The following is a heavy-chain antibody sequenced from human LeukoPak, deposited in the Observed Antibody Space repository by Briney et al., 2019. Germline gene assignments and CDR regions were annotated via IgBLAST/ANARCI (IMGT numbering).Heavy chain of an antibody. J-gene: IGHJ4*02. CDR2: VSGSGGNT. Sequence: GGSLRLSCAASGLTFTNSAMTWVRQAPGKGLEWVSTVSGSGGNTYYADSVKGRFTISRDNSENTLYLQMNSLRAQDTAVYYCAKSLAVPGSPDYWGLGTLVTVSS. V-gene: IGHV3-23*01. CDR1: GLTFTNSA. CDR3: AKSLAVPGSPDY. D-gene: IGHD6-19*01.